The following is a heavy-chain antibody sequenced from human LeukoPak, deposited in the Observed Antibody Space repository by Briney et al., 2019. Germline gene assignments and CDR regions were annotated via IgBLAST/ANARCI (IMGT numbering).Heavy chain of an antibody. V-gene: IGHV3-30*01. CDR1: GFTFSSYA. CDR2: ISYDGSNK. Sequence: PGRSLRLSCAASGFTFSSYAMHWVRQAPGKGLEGVAVISYDGSNKYYADSVKGRFTISRDNSKNTLYLQMNSLRAEDTAVYYCAAISLMSYWGQGTLVTVSS. J-gene: IGHJ4*02. D-gene: IGHD2-21*01. CDR3: AAISLMSY.